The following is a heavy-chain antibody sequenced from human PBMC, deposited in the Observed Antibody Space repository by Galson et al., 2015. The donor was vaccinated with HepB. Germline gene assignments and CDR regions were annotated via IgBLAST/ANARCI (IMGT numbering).Heavy chain of an antibody. CDR1: GFTISDYG. CDR2: IGSSGRT. CDR3: AVNMKRGTSDY. Sequence: SLRLSCAASGFTISDYGIDWVRQPPGKGLEYVSGIGSSGRTYYADSVKGRFTIFRDNSKNTVYLQMNSLRAEDTAEYYCAVNMKRGTSDYWGQGTLVTVSS. J-gene: IGHJ4*02. D-gene: IGHD1-1*01. V-gene: IGHV3-23*01.